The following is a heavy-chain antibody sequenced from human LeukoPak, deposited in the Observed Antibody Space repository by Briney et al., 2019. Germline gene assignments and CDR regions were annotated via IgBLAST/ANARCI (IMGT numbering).Heavy chain of an antibody. D-gene: IGHD2-15*01. CDR1: GGPIISSDYH. V-gene: IGHV4-39*01. CDR2: ISYSGNT. Sequence: SETLSLTCTVSGGPIISSDYHWGWVRQPPGKGLEWIGTISYSGNTDYNPSLRSRVTISVDTSNNQFSLRLGSVTAADTAVYHCARHCCSGPAKRVFDIWGQGTMVTVSS. J-gene: IGHJ3*02. CDR3: ARHCCSGPAKRVFDI.